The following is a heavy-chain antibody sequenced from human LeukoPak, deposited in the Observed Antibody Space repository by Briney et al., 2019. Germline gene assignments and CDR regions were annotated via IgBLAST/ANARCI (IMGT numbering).Heavy chain of an antibody. CDR2: ISGSGGST. J-gene: IGHJ4*02. V-gene: IGHV3-NL1*01. Sequence: GRSLRLSCAASGFTFSNYGMHWVRQAPGKGLEWVSAISGSGGSTYYADSVKGRFTISRDNSKNTLYLQMDSLRAEDTAVYYCAKYSSGYYFDHWGQGTLVTVSS. CDR1: GFTFSNYG. CDR3: AKYSSGYYFDH. D-gene: IGHD3-22*01.